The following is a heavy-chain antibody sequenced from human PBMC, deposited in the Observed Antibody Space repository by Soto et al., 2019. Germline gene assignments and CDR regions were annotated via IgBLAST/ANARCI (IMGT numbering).Heavy chain of an antibody. D-gene: IGHD3-22*01. CDR3: AKDLSTYYYDSSGSCPDY. J-gene: IGHJ4*02. Sequence: PGGSLRLSCAASGFTFSSYSMNWVRQAPGKGLEWVSSISSSSSYIYYADSVKGRFTISRDNSKNTLYLQMNSLRAEDTAVYYCAKDLSTYYYDSSGSCPDYWGQGTLVTVSS. CDR2: ISSSSSYI. V-gene: IGHV3-21*01. CDR1: GFTFSSYS.